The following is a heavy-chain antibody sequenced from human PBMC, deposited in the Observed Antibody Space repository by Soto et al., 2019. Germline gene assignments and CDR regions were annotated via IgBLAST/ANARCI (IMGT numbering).Heavy chain of an antibody. D-gene: IGHD2-2*01. CDR3: ARALPVAKGGFDP. Sequence: EVQLVETGGGLIQPGGSLRLSCAASGFTVSNPYMTWVRQPPGKGLECVSVIYTAGGTNYADSVKGRFIISRGNSKNTLYLQMNSLRAVDTAVYYCARALPVAKGGFDPWGQGTLVTVSS. V-gene: IGHV3-53*02. J-gene: IGHJ5*02. CDR1: GFTVSNPY. CDR2: IYTAGGT.